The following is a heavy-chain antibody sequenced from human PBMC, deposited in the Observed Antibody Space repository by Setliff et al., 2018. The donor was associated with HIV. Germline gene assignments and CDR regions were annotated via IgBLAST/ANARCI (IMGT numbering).Heavy chain of an antibody. CDR2: INQDGSEK. Sequence: ETLSLTCVVSGFSIKNDNWWNWVRQAPGKGLEWVANINQDGSEKNYVDSLKGRSTISRDTAKTSLYLQMNSLSVEDTAVYYCARDYWVAGLDYWGQGTLVTVSS. J-gene: IGHJ4*02. V-gene: IGHV3-7*01. CDR3: ARDYWVAGLDY. CDR1: GFSIKNDNW. D-gene: IGHD2-8*02.